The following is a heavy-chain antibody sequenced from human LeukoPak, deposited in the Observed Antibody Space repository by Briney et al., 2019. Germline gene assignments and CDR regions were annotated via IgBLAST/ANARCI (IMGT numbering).Heavy chain of an antibody. CDR3: ARHGTGYYDSSGYYHERAFDI. CDR1: GYSFTSYW. J-gene: IGHJ3*02. D-gene: IGHD3-22*01. V-gene: IGHV5-10-1*01. Sequence: GESLRISCKGSGYSFTSYWISWVRQMPGKGLEWMGRIGPSDSYTNYSPSFQGHVTISADKSISTAYLQWSSLKASDTAMYYCARHGTGYYDSSGYYHERAFDIWGQGTMVTVSS. CDR2: IGPSDSYT.